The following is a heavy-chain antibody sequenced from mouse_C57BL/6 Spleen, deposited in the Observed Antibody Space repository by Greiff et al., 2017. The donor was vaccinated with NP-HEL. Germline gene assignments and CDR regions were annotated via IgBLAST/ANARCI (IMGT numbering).Heavy chain of an antibody. Sequence: QVQLQQPGAELVMPGASVKLSCKASGYTFTSYWLHWVKQRPGQGLEWIGEIDPSDSYTNYNQKFKGKSTLTVDKSSSTAYMQLSSLTSEDSAVYDCARITTVVGYFDYWGQGTTLTVSS. J-gene: IGHJ2*01. CDR2: IDPSDSYT. CDR1: GYTFTSYW. CDR3: ARITTVVGYFDY. D-gene: IGHD1-1*01. V-gene: IGHV1-69*01.